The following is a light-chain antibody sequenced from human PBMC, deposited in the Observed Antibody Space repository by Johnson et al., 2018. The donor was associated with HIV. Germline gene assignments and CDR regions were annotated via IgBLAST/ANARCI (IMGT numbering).Light chain of an antibody. Sequence: VLTQPPSVSAAPGHNVSISCSGSSSNIGDNYISWYQQLPGAAPKLLIYENNKRPSGIPDRFSGSKSGTSATLGIAGLQTGDEADYYCGTWNNSLSANYVFGTGTKVTVL. CDR3: GTWNNSLSANYV. J-gene: IGLJ1*01. CDR2: ENN. CDR1: SSNIGDNY. V-gene: IGLV1-51*01.